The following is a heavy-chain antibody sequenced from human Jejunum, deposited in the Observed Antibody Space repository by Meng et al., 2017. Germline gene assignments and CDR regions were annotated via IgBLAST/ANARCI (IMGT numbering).Heavy chain of an antibody. CDR1: GGSINIISYS. CDR2: IYYSGNT. V-gene: IGHV4-39*07. Sequence: SETLSLTCTVSGGSINIISYSWGWIRQPPGKGLEWIGSIYYSGNTFYSPSLKSRVTVSADTSKNQFSLKLTSVTAADTAVYYCARGINDYYAVDIWGQGTMVT. J-gene: IGHJ3*02. D-gene: IGHD4-11*01. CDR3: ARGINDYYAVDI.